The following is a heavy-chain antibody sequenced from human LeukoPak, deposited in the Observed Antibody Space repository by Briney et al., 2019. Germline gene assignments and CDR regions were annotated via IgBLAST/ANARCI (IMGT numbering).Heavy chain of an antibody. D-gene: IGHD6-13*01. CDR1: GYTFTSYD. CDR2: MNPNSGNT. V-gene: IGHV1-8*01. J-gene: IGHJ6*03. Sequence: ASVKVSCKASGYTFTSYDINWVRQATGQGLEWMGWMNPNSGNTGYAQKFQGRVTMTRNTSISTAYMELSSLRSEDTAVYYCARGIAAAATSWYYCYYMDVWGKGTTVTVSS. CDR3: ARGIAAAATSWYYCYYMDV.